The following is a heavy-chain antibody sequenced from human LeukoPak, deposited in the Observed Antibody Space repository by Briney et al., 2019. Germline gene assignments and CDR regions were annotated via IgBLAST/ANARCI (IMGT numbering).Heavy chain of an antibody. J-gene: IGHJ5*02. V-gene: IGHV1-18*01. Sequence: GASVKVSCKASGYTFTSYGISWVRQSPGQGLEWMGWVSAYNGNTNYAQKLQGRVTMTTDTSTSTAYMELRSLRSDDTAVYYCARHCSSTSCYGDRPPYNWFDPWGQGTLVTVSS. CDR3: ARHCSSTSCYGDRPPYNWFDP. CDR2: VSAYNGNT. CDR1: GYTFTSYG. D-gene: IGHD2-2*01.